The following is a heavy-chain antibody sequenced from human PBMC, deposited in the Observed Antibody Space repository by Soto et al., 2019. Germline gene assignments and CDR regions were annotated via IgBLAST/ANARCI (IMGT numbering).Heavy chain of an antibody. CDR3: ARAGDPPYYGMDV. Sequence: QIQLVQSGAEVKEPGASVEVSCKASGYTFTSYGIGWVRQAPGQGLEWMGWISAYNGDTYYAQNLQGRDTMTPETSTTTAYMELRSLRSDDTAVYYCARAGDPPYYGMDVWGQGTTVTVSS. CDR2: ISAYNGDT. J-gene: IGHJ6*02. D-gene: IGHD7-27*01. V-gene: IGHV1-18*01. CDR1: GYTFTSYG.